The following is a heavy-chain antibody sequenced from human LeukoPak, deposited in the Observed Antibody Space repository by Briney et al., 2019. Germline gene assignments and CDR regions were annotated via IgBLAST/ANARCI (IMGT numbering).Heavy chain of an antibody. D-gene: IGHD3-10*01. CDR3: ARGTYYYGFGILYYYYMDV. J-gene: IGHJ6*03. V-gene: IGHV1-2*02. Sequence: ASVKVSCKASGYTFTGYYMHWVRQAPGQGLEWMGWINPNSGGTNYAQKFQGRVTMTRDTSISTAYMELSSLRSEDTAVYYCARGTYYYGFGILYYYYMDVWGKGTTVTVSS. CDR1: GYTFTGYY. CDR2: INPNSGGT.